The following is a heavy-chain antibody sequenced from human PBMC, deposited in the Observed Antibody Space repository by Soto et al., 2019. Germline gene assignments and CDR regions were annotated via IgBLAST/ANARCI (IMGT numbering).Heavy chain of an antibody. CDR3: ARDSVVLNY. J-gene: IGHJ4*02. V-gene: IGHV1-46*03. CDR2: INPSGGST. CDR1: GYTFTSYG. D-gene: IGHD2-2*01. Sequence: VKVSCKASGYTFTSYGISWVRQAPGQGLEWMGIINPSGGSTRYAQKFQDRVTMTRDTSTSTVYMELSSLRSEDTAVYYCARDSVVLNYWGQGTLVTVSS.